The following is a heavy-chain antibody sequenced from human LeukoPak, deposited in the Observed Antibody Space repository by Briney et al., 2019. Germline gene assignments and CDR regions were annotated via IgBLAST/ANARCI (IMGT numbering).Heavy chain of an antibody. D-gene: IGHD1-26*01. V-gene: IGHV1-8*01. CDR1: GYTFTSYD. CDR2: MNPNSGNT. CDR3: ARGRDRLNSGSQGDY. Sequence: ASVKVSCKASGYTFTSYDINWVRQATEQGLEWMGWMNPNSGNTGYAQKFQGRVTMTRNTSISTAYMELSSLRSEDTAVYYCARGRDRLNSGSQGDYWGQGTLVTVSS. J-gene: IGHJ4*02.